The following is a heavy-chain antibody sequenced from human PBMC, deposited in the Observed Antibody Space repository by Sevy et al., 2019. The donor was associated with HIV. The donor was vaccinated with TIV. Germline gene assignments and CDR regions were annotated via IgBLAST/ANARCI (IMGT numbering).Heavy chain of an antibody. CDR3: ARVGTIFSLLGYFDY. CDR1: GNTFTVYY. Sequence: ASVKVSCKASGNTFTVYYMYWVRQAPGQGLEWMGWINPNSGGTNYAQKFQGRVTMTSDTSINTAYMEPSRLRSDDTAVYYCARVGTIFSLLGYFDYWGQGTLVTVSS. J-gene: IGHJ4*02. V-gene: IGHV1-2*02. D-gene: IGHD3-3*01. CDR2: INPNSGGT.